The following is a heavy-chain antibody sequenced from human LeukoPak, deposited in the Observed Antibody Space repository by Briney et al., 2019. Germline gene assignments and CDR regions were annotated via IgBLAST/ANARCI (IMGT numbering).Heavy chain of an antibody. CDR2: IKSKTDGGTT. CDR3: TTAGRGYYYDSSGYPELYYFDY. Sequence: GGSLRLSCAASGFIFSPYAMSWVRQAPGKGLEWVGRIKSKTDGGTTDYAAPVKGRFTISRDDSKNTLYLQMNSLKTEDTAVYYCTTAGRGYYYDSSGYPELYYFDYWGQGTLVTVSS. CDR1: GFIFSPYA. J-gene: IGHJ4*02. V-gene: IGHV3-15*01. D-gene: IGHD3-22*01.